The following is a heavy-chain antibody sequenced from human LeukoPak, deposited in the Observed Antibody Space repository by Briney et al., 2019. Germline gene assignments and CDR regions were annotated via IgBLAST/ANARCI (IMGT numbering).Heavy chain of an antibody. J-gene: IGHJ5*02. CDR2: ISYDGSNK. CDR1: GFTFSSYG. V-gene: IGHV3-30*03. Sequence: GGSLRLSCAASGFTFSSYGMHWVRQAPGKGLEWVAVISYDGSNKYYADSVKGRFTISRDNSKNTLYLQMNSLRAEDTAVYYCARRALRYSGSYYANWFDPWGQGTLVTVSS. D-gene: IGHD1-26*01. CDR3: ARRALRYSGSYYANWFDP.